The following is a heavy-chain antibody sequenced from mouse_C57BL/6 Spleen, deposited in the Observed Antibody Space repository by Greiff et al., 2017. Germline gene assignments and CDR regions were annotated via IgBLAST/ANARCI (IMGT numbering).Heavy chain of an antibody. J-gene: IGHJ3*01. CDR3: ARGGYGSSYGFAY. V-gene: IGHV1-64*01. CDR2: IHPNSGST. D-gene: IGHD1-1*01. Sequence: QVQLQQPGAELVKPGASVKLSCKASGYTFTSYWMHWVKQRPGQGLEWIGMIHPNSGSTNYNEKFKSKATLTVDKSSSTAYMQLSSLTSEDSAVYYGARGGYGSSYGFAYWGQGTLVTVSA. CDR1: GYTFTSYW.